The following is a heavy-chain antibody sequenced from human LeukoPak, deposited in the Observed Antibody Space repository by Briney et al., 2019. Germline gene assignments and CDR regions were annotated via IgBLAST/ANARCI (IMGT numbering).Heavy chain of an antibody. CDR1: GGSISSYY. J-gene: IGHJ6*03. CDR3: ARDAYSSSSVYYYYYMDV. D-gene: IGHD6-6*01. V-gene: IGHV4-59*01. CDR2: IYYSGST. Sequence: SSETLSLTCTVSGGSISSYYWSWIRQPPGKGLEWIGYIYYSGSTNYNPSLMSRVTISVDTSKNQFSLKLSSVTAADTAVYYCARDAYSSSSVYYYYYMDVWGKGTTVTVPS.